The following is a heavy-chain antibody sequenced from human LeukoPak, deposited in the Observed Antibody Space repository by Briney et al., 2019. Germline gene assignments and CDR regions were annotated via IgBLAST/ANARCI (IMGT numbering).Heavy chain of an antibody. V-gene: IGHV4-4*07. CDR3: ARGRRDGYNFYWYFDL. D-gene: IGHD5-24*01. CDR2: IDTSGST. CDR1: SGSITNYY. J-gene: IGHJ2*01. Sequence: SETLSLTCTVSSGSITNYYWSWIRQPAGKGLEWIGRIDTSGSTNYNPSLKNRVTISVETSKNQFSLNLTSVTAADTALYYCARGRRDGYNFYWYFDLWGRGTLVTVSS.